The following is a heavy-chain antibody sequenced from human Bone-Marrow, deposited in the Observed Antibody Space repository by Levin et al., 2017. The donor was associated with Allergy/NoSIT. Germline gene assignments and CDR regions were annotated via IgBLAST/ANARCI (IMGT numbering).Heavy chain of an antibody. V-gene: IGHV1-8*01. CDR2: MNPNSGNT. J-gene: IGHJ4*02. Sequence: ASVKVSCKASGYTFTSYDINWVRQATGQGLEWMGWMNPNSGNTGYAQKFQGRVTMTRNTSISTAYMELSSLRSEDTAVYYCARGPINYDFWSGDFDYWGQGTLVTVSS. D-gene: IGHD3-3*01. CDR3: ARGPINYDFWSGDFDY. CDR1: GYTFTSYD.